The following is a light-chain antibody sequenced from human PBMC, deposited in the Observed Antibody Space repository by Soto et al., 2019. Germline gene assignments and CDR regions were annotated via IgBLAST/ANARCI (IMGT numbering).Light chain of an antibody. CDR3: QQGFSLPWT. V-gene: IGKV1-9*01. CDR1: QVISSY. CDR2: AAS. J-gene: IGKJ1*01. Sequence: EIQMTQARSFLSASATDVVTLTCRASQVISSYLAWYQQKPGRAPRLLIYAASNLHSGVPSTFSASGSGTDFALNISSLQADDFGTYYCQQGFSLPWTFGQGTKVDIK.